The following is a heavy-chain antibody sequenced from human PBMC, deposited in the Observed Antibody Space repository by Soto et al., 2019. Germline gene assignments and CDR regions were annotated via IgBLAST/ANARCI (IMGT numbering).Heavy chain of an antibody. J-gene: IGHJ5*02. CDR1: GYTFTIYG. D-gene: IGHD5-12*01. Sequence: ASVNVSCKASGYTFTIYGISWVRRAPGQGLEWMGWISAYNGNTNYAQKLQGRVTMTTDTSTSTAYMELRSLRSDDTAVYYCARITWMENWFDPWGQGTLVTVSS. CDR2: ISAYNGNT. CDR3: ARITWMENWFDP. V-gene: IGHV1-18*01.